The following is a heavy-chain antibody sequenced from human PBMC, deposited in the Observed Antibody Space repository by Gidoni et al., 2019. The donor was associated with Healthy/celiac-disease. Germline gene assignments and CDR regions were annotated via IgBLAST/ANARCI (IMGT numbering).Heavy chain of an antibody. CDR2: IWYDGSNK. J-gene: IGHJ3*02. V-gene: IGHV3-33*01. Sequence: QVQLVESGGGVVQPGRSLRLSCAASGFTFSCYGMHWVRQAPGKGLEWVAVIWYDGSNKYYADSVKGRFTISRDNSKNTLYLQMNSLRAEDTAVYYCARAYSSGWYDAFDIWGQGTMVTVFS. CDR3: ARAYSSGWYDAFDI. D-gene: IGHD6-19*01. CDR1: GFTFSCYG.